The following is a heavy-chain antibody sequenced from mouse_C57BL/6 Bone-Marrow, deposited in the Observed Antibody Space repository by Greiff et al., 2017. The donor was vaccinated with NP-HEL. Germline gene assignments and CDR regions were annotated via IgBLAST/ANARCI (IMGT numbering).Heavy chain of an antibody. V-gene: IGHV1-19*01. CDR1: GYTFTDYY. J-gene: IGHJ2*01. CDR3: ARGGITTVVATQRFFDY. CDR2: INPYNGGT. D-gene: IGHD1-1*01. Sequence: VQLQQSGPVLVKPGASVKMSCKASGYTFTDYYMNWVKQSHGKSLEWIGVINPYNGGTSYNQKFKGKATLTVDKSSSTAYMELNSLTSEDSAVYYCARGGITTVVATQRFFDYWGQGTTLTVSS.